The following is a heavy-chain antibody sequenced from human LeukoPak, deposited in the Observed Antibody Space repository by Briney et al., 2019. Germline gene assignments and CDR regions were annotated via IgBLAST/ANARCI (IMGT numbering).Heavy chain of an antibody. CDR3: ARGTIVGPVPFEY. J-gene: IGHJ4*02. D-gene: IGHD1-26*01. CDR1: GNSISSYY. V-gene: IGHV4-59*01. Sequence: PSETLSLTCTVSGNSISSYYWSWIRQPPGKGLKWIGYIYYSGSTNNNPSLKSRVTISVDTSKNQFSLKLSSVTAADTAVYHCARGTIVGPVPFEYWGQGTLVTVSS. CDR2: IYYSGST.